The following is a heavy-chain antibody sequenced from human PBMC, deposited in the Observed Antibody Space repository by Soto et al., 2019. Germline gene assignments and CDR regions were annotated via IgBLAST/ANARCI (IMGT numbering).Heavy chain of an antibody. CDR2: IYYSGTT. CDR1: GDSIISGGYY. CDR3: ARQNGAFDI. V-gene: IGHV4-31*03. J-gene: IGHJ3*02. Sequence: QVQLQESGPGLVKPSQTLSLTCFVSGDSIISGGYYWSWIRQHPGKGLEWIGYIYYSGTTYYNPSLKSRFTISVDTPKNHFSLNLISVTAADTAVYYCARQNGAFDIWGQGTMVTVSS.